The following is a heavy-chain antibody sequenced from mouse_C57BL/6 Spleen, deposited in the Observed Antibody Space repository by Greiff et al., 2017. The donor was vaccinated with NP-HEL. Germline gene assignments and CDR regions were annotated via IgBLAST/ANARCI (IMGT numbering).Heavy chain of an antibody. J-gene: IGHJ4*01. CDR1: GYTFTSYG. V-gene: IGHV1-58*01. CDR3: ARTELNYYAMDY. Sequence: VQLKESGAELVRPGSSVKMSCKTSGYTFTSYGINWVKQRPGQGLEWIGYICIGNGYTEYNEKFKGKATLTSDTSSSTAYMQLSSLTSEDSAIYFCARTELNYYAMDYWGKGTSVTVSS. CDR2: ICIGNGYT.